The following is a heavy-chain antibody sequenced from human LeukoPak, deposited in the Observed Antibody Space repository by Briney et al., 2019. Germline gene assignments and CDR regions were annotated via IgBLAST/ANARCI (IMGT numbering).Heavy chain of an antibody. CDR1: GVSIISSNSY. Sequence: SETLSLTCTVSGVSIISSNSYWGWIRQPPGKGLEWIGSIYYTGNTYYNASLKSQVSISIDTSKNQFSLRLTSVTAADTAVYYCARQTGSGLFILPGGQGTLVTVSS. D-gene: IGHD3/OR15-3a*01. V-gene: IGHV4-39*01. J-gene: IGHJ4*02. CDR2: IYYTGNT. CDR3: ARQTGSGLFILP.